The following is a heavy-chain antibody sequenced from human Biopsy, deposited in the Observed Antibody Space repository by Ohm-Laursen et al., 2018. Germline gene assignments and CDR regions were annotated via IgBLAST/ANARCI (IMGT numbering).Heavy chain of an antibody. J-gene: IGHJ5*02. CDR2: LNTVSGNS. Sequence: ASVKVSCKASGYTFTSYDITWVRQASGQGPEWIGWLNTVSGNSNFGQKFRGRVTVTSDTSISTAYLELSGLTSDDTASYYCGRAVRNQLLTDPWGQGTLVTVTS. CDR1: GYTFTSYD. V-gene: IGHV1-8*01. CDR3: GRAVRNQLLTDP. D-gene: IGHD1-7*01.